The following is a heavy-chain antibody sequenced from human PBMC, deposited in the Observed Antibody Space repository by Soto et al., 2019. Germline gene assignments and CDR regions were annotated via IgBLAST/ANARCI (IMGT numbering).Heavy chain of an antibody. Sequence: GGSLRLSCAASGFIFSSYWMHWVRQIPGKGLEWVSRVDADGHNIDYADFVKGRFTISRDNAKNTLYLQMNSLRVEDTAIYYCARAQFDSWGQGVLVTVSS. J-gene: IGHJ4*02. V-gene: IGHV3-74*01. CDR3: ARAQFDS. CDR2: VDADGHNI. CDR1: GFIFSSYW.